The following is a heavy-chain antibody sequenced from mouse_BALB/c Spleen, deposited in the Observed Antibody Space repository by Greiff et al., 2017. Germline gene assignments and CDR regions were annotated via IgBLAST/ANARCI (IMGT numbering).Heavy chain of an antibody. V-gene: IGHV1S56*01. CDR2: IYPGNVNT. CDR1: GYTFTSYY. J-gene: IGHJ2*01. D-gene: IGHD1-1*01. Sequence: QVHVKQSGPELVKPGASVRISCKASGYTFTSYYIHWVKQRPGQGLEWIGWIYPGNVNTKYNEKFKGKATLTADKSSSTAYMQLSSLTSEDSAVYFCARKEYGGYFDYWGQGTTLTVSS. CDR3: ARKEYGGYFDY.